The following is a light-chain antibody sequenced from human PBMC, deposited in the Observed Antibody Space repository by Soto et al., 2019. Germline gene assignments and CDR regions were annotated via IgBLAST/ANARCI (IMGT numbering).Light chain of an antibody. CDR3: SSYTSISTLYV. Sequence: QSALTQPASVSGSPGQSITISCTGTSRDVGAYDYVSWYLQYPDKAPQLLIYYVDHRPSGVSSRFSGSKSGNTASLTISGLQAEDEGDYYCSSYTSISTLYVFGTGTKVTVL. J-gene: IGLJ1*01. CDR2: YVD. V-gene: IGLV2-14*03. CDR1: SRDVGAYDY.